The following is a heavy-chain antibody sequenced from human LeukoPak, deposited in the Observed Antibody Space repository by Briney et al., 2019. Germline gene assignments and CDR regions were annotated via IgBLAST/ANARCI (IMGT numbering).Heavy chain of an antibody. CDR1: GSTFSSYS. CDR3: ARDRIVVVPAAYMDDAFDI. Sequence: PGGSLRLSCAASGSTFSSYSMNWVRQAPGKGLEWVSSISSSSSYIYYADSVKGRFTISRDNAKNSLYLQMNSLRAEDTAVYYCARDRIVVVPAAYMDDAFDIWGQGTMVTVSS. D-gene: IGHD2-2*01. J-gene: IGHJ3*02. CDR2: ISSSSSYI. V-gene: IGHV3-21*01.